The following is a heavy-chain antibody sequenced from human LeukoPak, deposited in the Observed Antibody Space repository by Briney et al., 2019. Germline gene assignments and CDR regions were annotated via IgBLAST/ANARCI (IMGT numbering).Heavy chain of an antibody. CDR3: ARLGHNYGSGGYSPLLGAFDI. V-gene: IGHV4-34*01. Sequence: SETPSLTRALSRGSPTGDYSRSIRQPPQEGLGRSGDINLTGGTTYTPPPKRRVTISVDTSKTMFFLKLSSVTAADTAVDYCARLGHNYGSGGYSPLLGAFDIWGQGTIVTVSS. J-gene: IGHJ3*02. CDR1: RGSPTGDY. CDR2: INLTGGT. D-gene: IGHD3-10*01.